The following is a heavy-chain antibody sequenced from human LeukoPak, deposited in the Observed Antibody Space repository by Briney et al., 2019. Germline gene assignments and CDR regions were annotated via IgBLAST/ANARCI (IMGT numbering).Heavy chain of an antibody. V-gene: IGHV4-4*02. CDR2: VYHSGGT. Sequence: PSETLPHTHSVSGGHITCLLWLDTVRQSPGKGLEWIGEVYHSGGTNYNPSLKSRVTMSVDESKNQFSLKLSSVTAADTAIYYCASVRSGRDDSCPTGAHDLFDIWGQGTMVTVSS. CDR1: GGHITCLLW. J-gene: IGHJ3*02. D-gene: IGHD2-15*01. CDR3: ASVRSGRDDSCPTGAHDLFDI.